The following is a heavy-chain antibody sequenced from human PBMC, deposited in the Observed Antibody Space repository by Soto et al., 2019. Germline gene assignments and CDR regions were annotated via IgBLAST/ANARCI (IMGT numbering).Heavy chain of an antibody. D-gene: IGHD3-10*01. CDR3: ARKKYFWFGNYSLNWFDP. V-gene: IGHV4-59*01. CDR1: GGSISSYY. Sequence: SKTLSLTCTVSGGSISSYYWSWIRQPPGKGLEWIGCIYYSGSTNYNPSRKSRVTISVYTSKNQFCLKLSSVTAADTSVYYVARKKYFWFGNYSLNWFDPWGQGTQVTASS. J-gene: IGHJ5*02. CDR2: IYYSGST.